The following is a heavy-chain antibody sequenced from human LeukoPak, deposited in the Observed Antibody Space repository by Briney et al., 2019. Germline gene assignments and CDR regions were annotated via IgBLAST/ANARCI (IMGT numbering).Heavy chain of an antibody. Sequence: GGSLRLSCAASGFTFDDYAMHWVRQAPGKGLEWVSGISWNSGSIGYADSVKGRFTISRDNAKNSLYLQMNSLRAEDMALYYCAKAYQLLSPPDYWGQGTLVTVSS. V-gene: IGHV3-9*03. CDR2: ISWNSGSI. CDR1: GFTFDDYA. CDR3: AKAYQLLSPPDY. J-gene: IGHJ4*02. D-gene: IGHD2-2*01.